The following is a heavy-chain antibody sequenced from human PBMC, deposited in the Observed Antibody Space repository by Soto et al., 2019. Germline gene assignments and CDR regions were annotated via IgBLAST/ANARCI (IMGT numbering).Heavy chain of an antibody. J-gene: IGHJ5*02. CDR1: GFTFRSFG. D-gene: IGHD3-10*01. CDR2: MWHDGSQK. Sequence: QVQLVESGGGVVQPGRSLSLSCAASGFTFRSFGMHWVRQAPGKGLEWVAVMWHDGSQKYHADCVKGRITISRDNSKNVVYLQMNSLRVEDTAVYYCARFYFGSEPWGQGTLGTVSS. V-gene: IGHV3-33*01. CDR3: ARFYFGSEP.